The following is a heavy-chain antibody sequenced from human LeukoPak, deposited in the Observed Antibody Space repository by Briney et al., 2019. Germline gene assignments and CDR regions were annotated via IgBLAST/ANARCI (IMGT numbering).Heavy chain of an antibody. J-gene: IGHJ4*02. V-gene: IGHV3-21*01. D-gene: IGHD3-16*01. Sequence: GGSLRLSCAASGFTFSSYSMNWVRQAPGKGPEWVSSISSSSSYIYYADSVKGRFTISRDNAKNSLYLQMNSLRAEDTAVYYCARLALRTIDYWGQGTLVTVSS. CDR3: ARLALRTIDY. CDR1: GFTFSSYS. CDR2: ISSSSSYI.